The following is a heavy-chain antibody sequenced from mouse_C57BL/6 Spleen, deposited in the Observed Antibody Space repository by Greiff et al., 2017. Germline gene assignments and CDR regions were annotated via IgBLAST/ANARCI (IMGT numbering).Heavy chain of an antibody. V-gene: IGHV1-9*01. Sequence: QVQLQQSGAELMKPGASVKLSCKATGYSFTGYWIEWVKQRPGHGLEWIGEILPGSGSTNYNEEFRGKATFTADTSSNTAYMQLSSLTTEDSAIYYCASLLRHYAMDYWGQGTSVTVSS. CDR1: GYSFTGYW. D-gene: IGHD2-4*01. CDR2: ILPGSGST. J-gene: IGHJ4*01. CDR3: ASLLRHYAMDY.